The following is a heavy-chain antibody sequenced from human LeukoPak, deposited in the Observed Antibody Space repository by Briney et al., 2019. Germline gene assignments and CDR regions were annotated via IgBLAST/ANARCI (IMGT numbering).Heavy chain of an antibody. D-gene: IGHD5-18*01. CDR1: GGSISSSTYY. CDR2: IYYSGST. V-gene: IGHV4-39*07. Sequence: SETLSLTCTVSGGSISSSTYYWGWIRQPPGKGLEWIGSIYYSGSTYYNPSLKSRVTISVDTSKNQFSLKLSSVTAADTAVYYCARSGGYSYPYYYYYMDVWGKGTTVTVSS. J-gene: IGHJ6*03. CDR3: ARSGGYSYPYYYYYMDV.